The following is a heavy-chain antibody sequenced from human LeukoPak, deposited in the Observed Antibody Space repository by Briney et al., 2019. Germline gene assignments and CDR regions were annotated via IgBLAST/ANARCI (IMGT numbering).Heavy chain of an antibody. CDR2: INPSDGST. D-gene: IGHD6-13*01. V-gene: IGHV1-46*01. J-gene: IGHJ4*02. CDR3: ARARIAAAAQFGYFDY. CDR1: GYTFTSYY. Sequence: ASVKVSCKASGYTFTSYYMHWVRQAPGQGLEWMGIINPSDGSTSYAQKFQGRVTMTRDTSTSTVYMELSSLRSEDTAVYYCARARIAAAAQFGYFDYWGQGTLVTVSS.